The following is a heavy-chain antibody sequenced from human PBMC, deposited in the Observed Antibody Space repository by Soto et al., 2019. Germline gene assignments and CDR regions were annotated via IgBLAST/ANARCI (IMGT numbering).Heavy chain of an antibody. Sequence: QVQLQESGPGLVKPSETLSLTCTVSGGSVHNGSYYWCWLRQHPGKGLEWIGYIYYTGTTNYNPSIKSLVTVSVDPSKNQFSLKVKSVSAADTAVYFCARNSRGYIYGYYFDSWGQGTLVTVSS. CDR2: IYYTGTT. D-gene: IGHD5-18*01. J-gene: IGHJ4*02. CDR1: GGSVHNGSYY. CDR3: ARNSRGYIYGYYFDS. V-gene: IGHV4-61*01.